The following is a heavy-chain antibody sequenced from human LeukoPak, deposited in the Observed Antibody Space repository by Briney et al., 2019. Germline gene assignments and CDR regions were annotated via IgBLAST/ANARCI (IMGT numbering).Heavy chain of an antibody. V-gene: IGHV3-23*01. J-gene: IGHJ4*02. Sequence: GGSLRLSCAASGFTFSSYAMSWVRQAPGKGLEWVSAISGSGGSTYYADSVKGRFTISRDNSKNTLYLQMNSLRAEDTAAYYCAKGPTMIVVVKGYYFDYWGQGTLVTVSS. D-gene: IGHD3-22*01. CDR3: AKGPTMIVVVKGYYFDY. CDR1: GFTFSSYA. CDR2: ISGSGGST.